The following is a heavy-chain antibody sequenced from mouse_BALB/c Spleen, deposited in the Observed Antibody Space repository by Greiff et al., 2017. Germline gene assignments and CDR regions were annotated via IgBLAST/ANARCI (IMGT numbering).Heavy chain of an antibody. CDR2: INPYNDGT. D-gene: IGHD1-2*01. CDR3: ARGATTATGDY. V-gene: IGHV1-14*01. J-gene: IGHJ2*01. CDR1: GYTFTSYV. Sequence: EVQLQQSGPELVKPGASVKMSCKASGYTFTSYVMHWVKQKPGQGLEWIGYINPYNDGTKYNEKFKGKATLTSDKSSSTAYMELSSLTSEDSAVYYCARGATTATGDYWGQGTTLTVSS.